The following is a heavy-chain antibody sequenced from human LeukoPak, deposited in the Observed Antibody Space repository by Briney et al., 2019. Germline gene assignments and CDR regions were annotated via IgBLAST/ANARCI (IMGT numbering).Heavy chain of an antibody. D-gene: IGHD2-15*01. CDR3: ARLRVSRXDNYFXY. CDR2: IYHSGST. CDR1: GYSISSGYY. J-gene: IGHJ4*02. Sequence: NPSETLSLTCAVSGYSISSGYYWGWIRQPPGKGLEWIGSIYHSGSTYYNPSLKSRVTISVDTSKNQFSLKLSSVTAADTAVYYCARLRVSRXDNYFXYWGQGTLVTVSS. V-gene: IGHV4-38-2*01.